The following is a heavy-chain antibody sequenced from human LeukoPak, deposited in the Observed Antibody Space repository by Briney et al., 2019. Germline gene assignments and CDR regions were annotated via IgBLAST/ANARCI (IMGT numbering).Heavy chain of an antibody. D-gene: IGHD6-13*01. Sequence: PGGSLRLSCAASGFTFSSYGMHWVRQAPGKGLEWVAFIRYDGSNKYYADSVKGRFTISRDNSKNTLYLQMNSLRAEDTAVYYCAKLFTGTPDWFDPWGREPWSPSPQ. V-gene: IGHV3-30*02. CDR1: GFTFSSYG. J-gene: IGHJ5*02. CDR2: IRYDGSNK. CDR3: AKLFTGTPDWFDP.